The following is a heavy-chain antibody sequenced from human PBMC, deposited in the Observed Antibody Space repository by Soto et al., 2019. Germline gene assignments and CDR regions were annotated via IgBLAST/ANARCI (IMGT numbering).Heavy chain of an antibody. Sequence: WIWIRQSPGKGLEWIGYMFYGGTANYNPSLRGRVAISLDTSKNQFSLKLSSVTAADTSVYYCARNRGYYVTDYWGQGTLVTVSS. CDR3: ARNRGYYVTDY. J-gene: IGHJ4*02. CDR2: MFYGGTA. D-gene: IGHD1-26*01. V-gene: IGHV4-59*08.